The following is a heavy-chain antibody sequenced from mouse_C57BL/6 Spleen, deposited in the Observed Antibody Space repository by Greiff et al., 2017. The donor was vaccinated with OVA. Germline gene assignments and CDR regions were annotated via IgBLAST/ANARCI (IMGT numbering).Heavy chain of an antibody. J-gene: IGHJ4*01. CDR1: GYTFTSYW. V-gene: IGHV1-5*01. CDR2: IYPGNSDT. Sequence: PGASVKMSCKTSGYTFTSYWMHWVKQRPGQGLEWIGAIYPGNSDTSYNQKFKGKAKLTAVTSASTAYMELSSLTNEDSAVYYCTRSGGLDYYYAMDYWGQGTSVTVSS. D-gene: IGHD3-1*01. CDR3: TRSGGLDYYYAMDY.